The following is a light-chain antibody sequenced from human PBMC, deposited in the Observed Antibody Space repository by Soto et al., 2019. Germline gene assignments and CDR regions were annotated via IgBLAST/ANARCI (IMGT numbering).Light chain of an antibody. CDR2: DAS. CDR3: QHYNSWPPWT. J-gene: IGKJ1*01. CDR1: QSVSSY. Sequence: EILLTQSPATLSLSPGERATLSCRASQSVSSYLAWYQQKPGQAPRLLIYDASTRATGIPARFSGSGSGTDFTLTISSLEPADFAVYYCQHYNSWPPWTFGQGTKVDIK. V-gene: IGKV3-11*01.